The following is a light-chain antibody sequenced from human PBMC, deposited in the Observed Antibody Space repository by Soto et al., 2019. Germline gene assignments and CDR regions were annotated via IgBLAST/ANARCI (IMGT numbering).Light chain of an antibody. CDR3: QQSYSTPPWT. Sequence: AIRMTQSPSSFPASTGDRVTITCRASQGISSYLAWYQQKPGKAPKLLIYAASTLQSGVPSRFSGSGSGTDFTLTISSLQHEDFANHFCQQSYSTPPWTFGQGTKVDIK. CDR2: AAS. J-gene: IGKJ1*01. V-gene: IGKV1-8*01. CDR1: QGISSY.